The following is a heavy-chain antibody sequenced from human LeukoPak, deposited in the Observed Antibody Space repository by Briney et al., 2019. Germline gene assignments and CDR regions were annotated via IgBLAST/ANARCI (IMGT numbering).Heavy chain of an antibody. J-gene: IGHJ4*02. CDR2: INHSGST. D-gene: IGHD3-10*01. Sequence: GSLRLSCAASGFTFSSYSMNWVRQPPGKGLEWIGEINHSGSTNYNPSLKSRVTISVDTSKNQFSLKLSSVTAADTAVYYCARGSGSDDYWGQGTLVTVSS. V-gene: IGHV4-34*01. CDR3: ARGSGSDDY. CDR1: GFTFSSYS.